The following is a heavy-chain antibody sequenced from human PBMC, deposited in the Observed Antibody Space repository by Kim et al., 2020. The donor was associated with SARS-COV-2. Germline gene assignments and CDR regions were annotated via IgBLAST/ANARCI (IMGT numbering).Heavy chain of an antibody. V-gene: IGHV3-20*01. D-gene: IGHD2-8*02. Sequence: GYADSVRGRFNISRDHAKHSLYLKMNSLRAGDTALYQCARALSSGGPLDYWGQGTLVTVSS. CDR3: ARALSSGGPLDY. J-gene: IGHJ4*02.